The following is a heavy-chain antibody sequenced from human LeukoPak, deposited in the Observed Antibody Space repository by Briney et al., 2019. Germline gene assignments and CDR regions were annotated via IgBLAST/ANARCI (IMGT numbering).Heavy chain of an antibody. D-gene: IGHD1-26*01. CDR3: ARGRELRGAFDI. CDR2: INHSGST. Sequence: SETLSLTCAVYGGSFSGYYWSWIRQPPGKGLEWIGEINHSGSTNYNPSLKSRVTISVDTSKNQFSLKLSSVTAADTAVYYCARGRELRGAFDIWGQGTMVTVSS. V-gene: IGHV4-34*01. CDR1: GGSFSGYY. J-gene: IGHJ3*02.